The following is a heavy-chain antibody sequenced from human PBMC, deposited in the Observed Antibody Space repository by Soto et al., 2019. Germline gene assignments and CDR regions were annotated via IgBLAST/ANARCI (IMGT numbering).Heavy chain of an antibody. CDR1: GFSLSTSGMC. V-gene: IGHV2-70*01. J-gene: IGHJ4*02. CDR2: IDWDDEK. CDR3: ARIRNTRGSGWYYFDY. D-gene: IGHD6-19*01. Sequence: GPTLVNPTKTLTLTCTFSGFSLSTSGMCVSWIRQPPGKALEWLALIDWDDEKYYSTSLKTRLTISKDTSKNQVVLTMTNMDPVDTATYYCARIRNTRGSGWYYFDYWGQGTLVTVSS.